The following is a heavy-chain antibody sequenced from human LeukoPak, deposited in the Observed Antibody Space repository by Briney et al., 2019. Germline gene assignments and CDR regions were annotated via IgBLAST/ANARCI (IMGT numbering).Heavy chain of an antibody. J-gene: IGHJ4*02. CDR3: ARGSRIQLWWLFDY. CDR1: GGSFSGYY. CDR2: INHSGST. Sequence: SETLSLTCAVYGGSFSGYYWSWIRQPSGKGLEWIGEINHSGSTNYNPSLKSRVTISVDTSKNQFSLKLSSVTAADTAVYYCARGSRIQLWWLFDYWGQGTLVTVSS. D-gene: IGHD5-18*01. V-gene: IGHV4-34*01.